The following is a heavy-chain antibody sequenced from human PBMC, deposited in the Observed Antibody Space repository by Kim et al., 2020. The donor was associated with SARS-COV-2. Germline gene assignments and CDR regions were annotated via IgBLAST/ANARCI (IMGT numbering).Heavy chain of an antibody. CDR3: ARGALRSGWYLGFDY. CDR1: GFTFSSYW. J-gene: IGHJ4*02. D-gene: IGHD6-19*01. Sequence: GGSLRLSCAASGFTFSSYWMHWVRQAPGKGLVWVSRINSDGSSTSYADSVKGRFTISRDNAKNTLYLQMNSLRAEDTAVYYCARGALRSGWYLGFDYWGQGTLVTVSS. V-gene: IGHV3-74*01. CDR2: INSDGSST.